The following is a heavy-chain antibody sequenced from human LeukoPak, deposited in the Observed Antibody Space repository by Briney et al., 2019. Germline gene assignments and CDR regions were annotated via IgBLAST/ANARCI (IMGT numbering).Heavy chain of an antibody. V-gene: IGHV3-23*01. J-gene: IGHJ4*02. Sequence: GGSLRLSCTASGFTFSRYAMTWVRQAPGKGLEWVSTVGGGGDTTYYADSVKGRFTISRDNSKNTLYLQMNTLRAEDTAVYYCAKRTNESGAFDCWGQGALVTVSS. D-gene: IGHD2-15*01. CDR3: AKRTNESGAFDC. CDR1: GFTFSRYA. CDR2: VGGGGDTT.